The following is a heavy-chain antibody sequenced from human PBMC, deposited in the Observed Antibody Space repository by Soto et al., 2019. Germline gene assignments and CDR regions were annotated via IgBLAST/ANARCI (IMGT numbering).Heavy chain of an antibody. J-gene: IGHJ6*02. CDR3: ARKPSQIRMGWGGEGPSHGYFGLDV. V-gene: IGHV4-59*01. CDR2: IFHSGRT. Sequence: SETLSLTCTVSGASISGYYWTWIRQPPGKGLEWIGHIFHSGRTSYNPSLKSRVIILVDTSKSQFSLKLTSVTAADTAVYYCARKPSQIRMGWGGEGPSHGYFGLDVWGQGTTVTVSS. D-gene: IGHD3-10*01. CDR1: GASISGYY.